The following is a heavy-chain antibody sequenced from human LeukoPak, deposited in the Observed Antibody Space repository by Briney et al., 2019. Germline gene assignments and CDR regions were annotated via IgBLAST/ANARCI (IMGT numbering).Heavy chain of an antibody. CDR1: GGTFSSYA. CDR2: IIPIFGTA. V-gene: IGHV1-69*05. CDR3: ARQANTHGPLYSSSSLWYFDL. Sequence: SVKVSCKASGGTFSSYAISWVRQAPGQGLEWMGGIIPIFGTANYAQKFQGRVTITTDESTSTAYMELSSLRSEDTAVYYCARQANTHGPLYSSSSLWYFDLWGRGTLVTVSS. D-gene: IGHD6-6*01. J-gene: IGHJ2*01.